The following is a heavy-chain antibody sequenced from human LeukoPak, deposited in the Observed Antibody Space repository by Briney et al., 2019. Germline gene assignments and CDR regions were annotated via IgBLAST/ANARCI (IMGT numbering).Heavy chain of an antibody. CDR3: ARGSYDFWSGYSNFDY. CDR1: GGSFSGYY. Sequence: SETLSLTCAVYGGSFSGYYWSWIRQPPGKGLEWIGGINHSGSTNYNPSLKSRVTISVDTSKNQFSLKLSSVTAADTAVYYCARGSYDFWSGYSNFDYWGQGTLVTVSS. CDR2: INHSGST. D-gene: IGHD3-3*01. J-gene: IGHJ4*02. V-gene: IGHV4-34*01.